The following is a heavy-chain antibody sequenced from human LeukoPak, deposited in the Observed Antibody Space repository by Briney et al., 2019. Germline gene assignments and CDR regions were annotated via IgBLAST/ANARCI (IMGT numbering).Heavy chain of an antibody. CDR2: IYYSGST. D-gene: IGHD3-10*01. V-gene: IGHV4-59*01. CDR1: GGSISSYY. Sequence: SETLSLTCTVSGGSISSYYWSWIRQPPGKGLEWIGYIYYSGSTNYNPSLKSRVTISVDTSKNQFSLKLSSVTAADTAVYYCASRTGFGEFDYRGQGTLVTVSS. CDR3: ASRTGFGEFDY. J-gene: IGHJ4*02.